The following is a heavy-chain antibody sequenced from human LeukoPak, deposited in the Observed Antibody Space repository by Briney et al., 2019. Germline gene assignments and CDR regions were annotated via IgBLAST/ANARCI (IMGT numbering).Heavy chain of an antibody. J-gene: IGHJ5*02. D-gene: IGHD2/OR15-2a*01. Sequence: PGGSLRLSCAASGFTFSSYGMHWVRHAPGKAREWVAYIRYDGSNKYYADSVKGRFTISRDNCKDTLYLQMNSLRAEDMAVYYCAKEIVTFDPWGQGTLVTVSS. CDR2: IRYDGSNK. CDR1: GFTFSSYG. CDR3: AKEIVTFDP. V-gene: IGHV3-30*02.